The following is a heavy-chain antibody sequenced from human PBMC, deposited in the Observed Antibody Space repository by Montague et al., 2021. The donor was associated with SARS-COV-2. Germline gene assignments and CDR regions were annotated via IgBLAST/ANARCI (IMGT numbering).Heavy chain of an antibody. Sequence: SETLSLTCTVSFGSISTYYWSWIRQPPGKGLEWIGIIFYNGGNNYNPSXXRRVSILLDTSKNQFSLKLSSVTAADTAVYYCARQDAWAYCGDECYRGWFDSCGQGTLVTVSS. J-gene: IGHJ5*01. CDR2: IFYNGGN. CDR3: ARQDAWAYCGDECYRGWFDS. D-gene: IGHD2-21*01. CDR1: FGSISTYY. V-gene: IGHV4-59*01.